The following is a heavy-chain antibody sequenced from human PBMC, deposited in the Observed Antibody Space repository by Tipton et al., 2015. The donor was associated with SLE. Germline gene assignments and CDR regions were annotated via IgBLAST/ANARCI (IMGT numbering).Heavy chain of an antibody. Sequence: TLSLTCAVSGGSINNGDYYWSWIRQLPGKGPEWIGYIFYTGSTHYNPSLESRVGLSIDTPKNEFSLNVTSLSAADTGVYYCVRSAFEPTARAFDIWGQGTVVTVSS. CDR2: IFYTGST. D-gene: IGHD2-2*01. J-gene: IGHJ3*02. CDR3: VRSAFEPTARAFDI. CDR1: GGSINNGDYY. V-gene: IGHV4-31*11.